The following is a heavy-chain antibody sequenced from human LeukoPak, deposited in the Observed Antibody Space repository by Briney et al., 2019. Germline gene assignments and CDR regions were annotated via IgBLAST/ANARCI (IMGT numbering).Heavy chain of an antibody. CDR2: IYYSGST. D-gene: IGHD2-15*01. V-gene: IGHV4-39*01. J-gene: IGHJ6*03. Sequence: RASETLSLTCTVSGGSISSSSYYWGWIRQPPGKGLEWIGSIYYSGSTYYNPSLKSRVTISVDTSKNQFSLKLSSVTAADTAVYYCARQGVFKVVAATGFYYYYYMDVWGKGTTVTISS. CDR1: GGSISSSSYY. CDR3: ARQGVFKVVAATGFYYYYYMDV.